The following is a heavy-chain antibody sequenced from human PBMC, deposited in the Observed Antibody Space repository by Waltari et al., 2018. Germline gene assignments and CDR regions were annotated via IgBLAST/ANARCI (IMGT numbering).Heavy chain of an antibody. CDR2: ISSSWRTM. V-gene: IGHV3-48*03. J-gene: IGHJ4*02. CDR1: GFSFSAYE. CDR3: ARVVTTMTTWAYYFDY. Sequence: EVQLEESGGGLAQPGGSLRLSCEASGFSFSAYEMSWVRQAPGKGLEWLSYISSSWRTMYSAESVKGRFSISRDNANNLLYLQMDSLRAEDTAIYYCARVVTTMTTWAYYFDYWGQGTLVTVSS. D-gene: IGHD1-1*01.